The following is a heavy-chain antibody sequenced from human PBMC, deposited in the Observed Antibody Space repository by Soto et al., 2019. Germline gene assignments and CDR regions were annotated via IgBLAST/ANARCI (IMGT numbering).Heavy chain of an antibody. CDR1: GFRFDDYN. D-gene: IGHD3-16*01. CDR3: ARETLSYGSALDV. CDR2: ITWNGGNS. Sequence: GGSLRLSCAASGFRFDDYNIHWVRQAPGKGLEWVSLITWNGGNSYYADSVKGRFTISRDGTTESVSLQMTSLKREDTGLYFCARETLSYGSALDVWGQGTTVTVSS. J-gene: IGHJ6*02. V-gene: IGHV3-43*01.